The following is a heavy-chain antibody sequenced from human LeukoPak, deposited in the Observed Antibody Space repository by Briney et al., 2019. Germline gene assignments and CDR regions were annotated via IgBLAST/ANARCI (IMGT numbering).Heavy chain of an antibody. D-gene: IGHD1-26*01. CDR3: ARGRRGSSFSGWFDP. V-gene: IGHV4-59*08. CDR2: IYYSGST. CDR1: GGSISSYY. Sequence: PSETLSLTCTVSGGSISSYYWSWIRQPPGKGLEWIGYIYYSGSTNYNPSLKSRVTISVDTSKNQFSLKLSSVTAADTAVYYCARGRRGSSFSGWFDPWGQGTLVTVSS. J-gene: IGHJ5*02.